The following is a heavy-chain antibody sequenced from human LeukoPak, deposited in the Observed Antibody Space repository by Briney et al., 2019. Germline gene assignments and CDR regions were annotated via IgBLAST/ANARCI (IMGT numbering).Heavy chain of an antibody. Sequence: ASVKVSCKASGYTFSIYTLHWVRQAPGQGLEWMGWIDPNSGNPTYAQGFTGRFVFSSDTSVTTAYLQISSLKAEDTAVYYCARRVPFDLWGQGTLVTVSS. V-gene: IGHV7-4-1*02. CDR1: GYTFSIYT. CDR2: IDPNSGNP. D-gene: IGHD4/OR15-4a*01. J-gene: IGHJ4*02. CDR3: ARRVPFDL.